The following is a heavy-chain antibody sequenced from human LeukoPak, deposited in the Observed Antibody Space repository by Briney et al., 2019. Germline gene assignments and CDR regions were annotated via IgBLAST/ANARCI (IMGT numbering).Heavy chain of an antibody. Sequence: SGGSLRLSCAASGFTFSSYWMHWVRQATGKGLEWVSAIGTAGDTYYPGSVKGRFTISRENAKNSLYLQMNSLRAGDTAVYYCARGVRGDILRYYYYMDVWGKGTTVTISS. CDR3: ARGVRGDILRYYYYMDV. CDR1: GFTFSSYW. V-gene: IGHV3-13*01. D-gene: IGHD3-9*01. J-gene: IGHJ6*03. CDR2: IGTAGDT.